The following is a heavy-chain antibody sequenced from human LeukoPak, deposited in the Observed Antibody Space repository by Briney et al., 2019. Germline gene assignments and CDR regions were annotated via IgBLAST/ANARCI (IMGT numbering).Heavy chain of an antibody. CDR3: ARDCDVLRFLEWLPQLYYYYGMDV. J-gene: IGHJ6*02. CDR2: ISAYNGNT. V-gene: IGHV1-18*01. Sequence: ASVKVSCKASGYTFTSYGISWVRQAPGQGLEWMGWISAYNGNTNYAQKLQGRVTMTTDTSTSTAYMELRSLRSDDTAVYYCARDCDVLRFLEWLPQLYYYYGMDVWGQGTTVTVSS. CDR1: GYTFTSYG. D-gene: IGHD3-3*01.